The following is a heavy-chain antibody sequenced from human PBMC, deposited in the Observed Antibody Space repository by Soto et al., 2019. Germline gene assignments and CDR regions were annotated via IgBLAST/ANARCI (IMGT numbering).Heavy chain of an antibody. Sequence: SETLSLTCTVSGGSISSYYWSWIRQPAGKGLEWIGRIYTSGSTNYNPSLKSRVTMSVDTSKNQFSLKLSSVTAADTAVYYCAREGPVAGTGTYYNYGMDVWGQGNTVTV. V-gene: IGHV4-4*07. CDR2: IYTSGST. CDR1: GGSISSYY. D-gene: IGHD6-19*01. CDR3: AREGPVAGTGTYYNYGMDV. J-gene: IGHJ6*02.